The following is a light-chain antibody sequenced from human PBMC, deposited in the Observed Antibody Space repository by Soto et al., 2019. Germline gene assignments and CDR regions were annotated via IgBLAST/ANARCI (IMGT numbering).Light chain of an antibody. CDR3: QQYKSFWT. V-gene: IGKV1-5*01. CDR2: DVS. J-gene: IGKJ1*01. CDR1: QSIGIH. Sequence: DIQLTQSPSSLSASVRDRVTITCRASQSIGIHLAWYQQKPGKAPKVLIYDVSSLKSGVPSRFSGSASATEISLTISSLQPDDFATYYCQQYKSFWTFGQGTKVDIK.